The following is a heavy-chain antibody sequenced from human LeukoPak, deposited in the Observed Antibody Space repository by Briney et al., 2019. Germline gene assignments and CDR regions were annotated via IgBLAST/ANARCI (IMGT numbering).Heavy chain of an antibody. CDR1: SDSISSNNW. D-gene: IGHD6-19*01. CDR2: IYHSGIT. J-gene: IGHJ4*02. Sequence: SGTLSLTCAVSSDSISSNNWWNWVRQPPGKGLEWIGEIYHSGITEYNPSLRSRVTISVDKSKNQFSLKLNSVTAADTAVYYCAREYESSGWCSKGSFDYWGQGILVTVSS. CDR3: AREYESSGWCSKGSFDY. V-gene: IGHV4-4*02.